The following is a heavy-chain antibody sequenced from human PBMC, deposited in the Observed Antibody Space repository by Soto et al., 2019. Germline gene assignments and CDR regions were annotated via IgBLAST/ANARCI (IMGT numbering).Heavy chain of an antibody. D-gene: IGHD4-4*01. J-gene: IGHJ4*02. V-gene: IGHV4-59*01. Sequence: SETLSLTCTVSGASIRSYHWSWIRQPPGKGLEWIGYIHDGGSTNHNPSLKSRVTMSVDTSKNQFSLNLNSVTAADTAVYFCARGSGYSNSPFDSWGQGPLVTSPQ. CDR2: IHDGGST. CDR1: GASIRSYH. CDR3: ARGSGYSNSPFDS.